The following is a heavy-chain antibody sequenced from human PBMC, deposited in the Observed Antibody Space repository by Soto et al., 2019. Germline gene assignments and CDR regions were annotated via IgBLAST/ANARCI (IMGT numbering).Heavy chain of an antibody. CDR1: AFTFSSHA. D-gene: IGHD3-22*01. Sequence: PAASRSPASAPAAFTFSSHAMNCDSPLPGIGMEWVSSSSANVRHTSYGDSVKGRFTVSRDKSKNALFLQLDSLRVEDTAIYYCAKDLSSLGWLALGAPFDYWGPGTLVTVSS. CDR2: SSANVRHT. CDR3: AKDLSSLGWLALGAPFDY. J-gene: IGHJ4*02. V-gene: IGHV3-23*01.